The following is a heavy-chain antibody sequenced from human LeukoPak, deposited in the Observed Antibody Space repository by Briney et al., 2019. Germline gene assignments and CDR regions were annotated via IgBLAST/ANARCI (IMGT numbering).Heavy chain of an antibody. D-gene: IGHD4-17*01. Sequence: GGSLRLSCEASGFTFSGYFMTWIRPAPGKGLEWLSFISSSGTTIYYADSVKGRFTISRDNTKNSLYLQMHSLRAEDTAVYYCARPLYGDYASAFDIWGQGTMVTVSS. J-gene: IGHJ3*02. CDR1: GFTFSGYF. V-gene: IGHV3-11*01. CDR2: ISSSGTTI. CDR3: ARPLYGDYASAFDI.